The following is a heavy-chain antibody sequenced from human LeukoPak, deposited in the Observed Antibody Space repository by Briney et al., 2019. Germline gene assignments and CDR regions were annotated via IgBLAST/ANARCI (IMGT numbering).Heavy chain of an antibody. J-gene: IGHJ4*02. CDR1: GGSISSGDYY. Sequence: SQTLSLTCTVSGGSISSGDYYWSWIRQPPGKGLEWIGYIYYSGSTYYNPSLKSRVTISLDTSKNQFSLKLISVAAADTAVYYCATVVRDDILTGYYIDHWGQGTLVTVSS. V-gene: IGHV4-30-4*01. CDR3: ATVVRDDILTGYYIDH. CDR2: IYYSGST. D-gene: IGHD3-9*01.